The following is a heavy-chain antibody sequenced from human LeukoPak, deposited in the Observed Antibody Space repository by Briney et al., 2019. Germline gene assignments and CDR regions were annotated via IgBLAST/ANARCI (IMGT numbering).Heavy chain of an antibody. D-gene: IGHD3-3*01. CDR2: IYHSGST. CDR1: GYSISSGYY. J-gene: IGHJ4*02. Sequence: PSETLSLTCTVSGYSISSGYYWGWIRQPPGKGLEWIGSIYHSGSTYYNPSLKSRVTISVDTSNNQFSLKLSSVTAADTAVYYCARSHAWSGYYVDYWGQGTVVTVSS. V-gene: IGHV4-38-2*02. CDR3: ARSHAWSGYYVDY.